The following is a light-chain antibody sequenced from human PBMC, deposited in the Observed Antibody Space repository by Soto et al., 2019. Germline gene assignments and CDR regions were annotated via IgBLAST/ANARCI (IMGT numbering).Light chain of an antibody. CDR2: DAS. J-gene: IGKJ1*01. CDR3: QQCYMGWT. CDR1: QSISSW. V-gene: IGKV1-5*01. Sequence: DIQMTQSPSTLSASVGDRVTITCRASQSISSWLAWYQQKPGKAPKLLIYDASSLESGVPSRFSGSGSGTEFTLTISSLQPDDFATYYCQQCYMGWTFGQGTKVDIK.